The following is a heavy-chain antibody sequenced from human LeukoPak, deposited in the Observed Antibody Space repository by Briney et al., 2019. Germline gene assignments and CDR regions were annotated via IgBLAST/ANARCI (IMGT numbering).Heavy chain of an antibody. D-gene: IGHD2-2*01. J-gene: IGHJ5*02. CDR3: ARGRYCSSTSCEDNWFDP. Sequence: SETLSLTCAVSGGSISSGGYSWSWIRQPPGKGLEWIGYIYHSGSTYYNPSLKSRVTISVDRSKNQFSLKLSSVTAADTAVYYCARGRYCSSTSCEDNWFDPWGQGTLVTVSS. CDR2: IYHSGST. CDR1: GGSISSGGYS. V-gene: IGHV4-30-2*01.